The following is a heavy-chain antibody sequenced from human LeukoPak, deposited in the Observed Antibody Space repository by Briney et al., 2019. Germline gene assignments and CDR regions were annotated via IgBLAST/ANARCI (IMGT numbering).Heavy chain of an antibody. CDR1: GGSISSGDYY. D-gene: IGHD3-22*01. Sequence: SETLSLTCTVSGGSISSGDYYWSWIRQPPGKGLVWIGYIYYSGSTYYNPSLKSRVTISVDTSKNQFSLKLSSVTAADTAAYYCAREPYDSSGYVNWFDPWGQGTLVTVSS. CDR2: IYYSGST. CDR3: AREPYDSSGYVNWFDP. V-gene: IGHV4-30-4*08. J-gene: IGHJ5*02.